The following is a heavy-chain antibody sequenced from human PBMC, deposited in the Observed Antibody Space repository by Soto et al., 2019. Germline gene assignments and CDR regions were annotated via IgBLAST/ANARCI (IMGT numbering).Heavy chain of an antibody. CDR2: ISSSSSTI. CDR1: GFTFSSYS. V-gene: IGHV3-48*01. Sequence: PGGSLRLSCAASGFTFSSYSMNWVRQAPGKGLEWVSYISSSSSTIYYADSVKGRFTISRDNAKNSLYLQMNSLRAEDTAGYYCAREYCSSTSCLNWFDPWGQGT. J-gene: IGHJ5*02. CDR3: AREYCSSTSCLNWFDP. D-gene: IGHD2-2*01.